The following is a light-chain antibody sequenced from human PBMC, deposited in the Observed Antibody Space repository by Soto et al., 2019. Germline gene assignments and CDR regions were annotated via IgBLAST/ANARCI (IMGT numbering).Light chain of an antibody. Sequence: DIQMTQSPSSLSASVGDTVIITCRASQSIAMFSSWYQQKPGKAPTLLIYRSSTLQNGVPSRFSGSGSGTYFTRTISSLQLEDFATYYGQQNYSPPLTFGGGTKVEMK. CDR1: QSIAMF. CDR3: QQNYSPPLT. CDR2: RSS. J-gene: IGKJ4*01. V-gene: IGKV1-39*01.